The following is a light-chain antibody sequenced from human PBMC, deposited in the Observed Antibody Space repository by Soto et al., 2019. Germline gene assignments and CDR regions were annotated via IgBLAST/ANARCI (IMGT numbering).Light chain of an antibody. Sequence: EIVLTQSPSILSVSTGERATLSCRASQSISRSLAWYQQKPGQAPRLLISDASTRATGIPARFSGSGSGTEFTLTISSLQSEDFAVYYCQQFRNWPWTFGQGTKVDI. CDR2: DAS. CDR1: QSISRS. CDR3: QQFRNWPWT. J-gene: IGKJ1*01. V-gene: IGKV3-15*01.